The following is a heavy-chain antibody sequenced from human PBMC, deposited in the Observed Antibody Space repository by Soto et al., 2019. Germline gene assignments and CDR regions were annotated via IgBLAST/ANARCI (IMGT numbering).Heavy chain of an antibody. CDR2: INPSGGRT. Sequence: AAVKVSCKASGNSFTTYYMHWVRQAPGQGLEWMGIINPSGGRTTYAQKFQGRVTMTRDTSTSTFHMELSSLTSEDTAVYYCAGLYHYDSSGYYDYWGKGPLLTVSS. CDR1: GNSFTTYY. D-gene: IGHD3-22*01. CDR3: AGLYHYDSSGYYDY. J-gene: IGHJ4*02. V-gene: IGHV1-46*01.